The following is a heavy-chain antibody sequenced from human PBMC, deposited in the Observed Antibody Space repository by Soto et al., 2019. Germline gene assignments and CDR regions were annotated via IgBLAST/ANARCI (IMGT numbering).Heavy chain of an antibody. Sequence: PSETLSLTCAVYGGSFSGYYWSWIRQPPGKGLEWIGEIYHSGSTNYNPSLKSRVTISVDTSKNQFSLKLSSVTAADTAVYYCASLVIVATKDRDYFDYWGQGTLVTVSS. V-gene: IGHV4-34*01. CDR2: IYHSGST. CDR3: ASLVIVATKDRDYFDY. CDR1: GGSFSGYY. D-gene: IGHD5-12*01. J-gene: IGHJ4*02.